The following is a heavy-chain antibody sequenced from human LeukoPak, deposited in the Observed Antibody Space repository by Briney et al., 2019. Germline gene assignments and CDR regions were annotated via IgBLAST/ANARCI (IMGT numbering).Heavy chain of an antibody. CDR2: IWYDGSYK. CDR1: GFTFSSYG. CDR3: ARGSTYYDSSGQVPFDY. Sequence: GGSLRLSCAASGFTFSSYGMHWVRQAPGKGLEWVAVIWYDGSYKYYADSVKGRFTISRDNSKNTLYLQMNSLRAEDTAVYYCARGSTYYDSSGQVPFDYWGQGTLVTVSS. D-gene: IGHD3-22*01. J-gene: IGHJ4*02. V-gene: IGHV3-33*01.